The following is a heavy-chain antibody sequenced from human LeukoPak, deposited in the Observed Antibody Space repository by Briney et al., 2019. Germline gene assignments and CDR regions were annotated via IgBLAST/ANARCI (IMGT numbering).Heavy chain of an antibody. CDR1: GGSISSYY. CDR2: IYNSGSA. D-gene: IGHD2-8*01. CDR3: ARGPGYCTNGICDSIDY. Sequence: SETLSLTCTVSGGSISSYYWSWIRQPPGKGLEWIGYIYNSGSAIYNPSLKSRVTTAADTSKNQFSLKLSSVTAADTAVYYCARGPGYCTNGICDSIDYWGQGTLVTVSS. V-gene: IGHV4-59*01. J-gene: IGHJ4*02.